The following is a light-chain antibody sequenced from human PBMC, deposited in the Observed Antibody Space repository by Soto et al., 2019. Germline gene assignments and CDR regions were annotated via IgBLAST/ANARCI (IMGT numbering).Light chain of an antibody. J-gene: IGLJ1*01. Sequence: QSALTQPSSVSGSPGQSITISCTGTNNLVSWYQQHPGKAPKVVLYEVTKRPSGVSNRFSGYNSGITASLTISGLQAQDEAHYFCCAYVGARSYVFGPGTTVTV. CDR2: EVT. CDR1: NNL. V-gene: IGLV2-23*02. CDR3: CAYVGARSYV.